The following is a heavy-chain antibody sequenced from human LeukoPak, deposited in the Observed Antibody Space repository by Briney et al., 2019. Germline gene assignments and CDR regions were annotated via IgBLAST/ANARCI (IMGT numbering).Heavy chain of an antibody. CDR3: ARDGRISSNYYYMDV. Sequence: PGGSLRLSCAASGFTVSSNYMSWVRQAPGKGLEWVSVIYSGGSTYYADSVKGRFTLSRDNSKNTLSLQMNSLRAEDTALYYCARDGRISSNYYYMDVWGKGTPVTVSS. V-gene: IGHV3-53*05. J-gene: IGHJ6*03. CDR1: GFTVSSNY. D-gene: IGHD2-2*01. CDR2: IYSGGST.